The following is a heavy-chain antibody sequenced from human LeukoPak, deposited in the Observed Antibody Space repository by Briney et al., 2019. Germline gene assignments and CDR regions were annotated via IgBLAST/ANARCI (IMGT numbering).Heavy chain of an antibody. CDR3: ARGRPAIVGATTFDY. CDR1: GGSFSGYY. D-gene: IGHD1-26*01. V-gene: IGHV4-34*01. CDR2: INHSGNA. Sequence: RSSETLSLTCAVSGGSFSGYYWTWIRQPPGKGLEWIGEINHSGNANYNPSLKSRVTISLDMSENHFSLKLTSVTAADTAVYYCARGRPAIVGATTFDYWGQGTLVTVSS. J-gene: IGHJ4*02.